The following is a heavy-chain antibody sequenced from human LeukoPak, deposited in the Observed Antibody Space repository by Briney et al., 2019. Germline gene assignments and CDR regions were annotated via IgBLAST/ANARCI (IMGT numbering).Heavy chain of an antibody. CDR1: GGSFSGYY. D-gene: IGHD6-19*01. J-gene: IGHJ4*02. Sequence: PSETLSLTCAVYGGSFSGYYWSWIRQPPGKGLEWIGEINHSGSTNYNPSLKSRVTISVDTSKNQFSPKLSSVTAADTAVYYCAREGMGIAVGSHFDYWGQGTLVTVSS. CDR2: INHSGST. V-gene: IGHV4-34*01. CDR3: AREGMGIAVGSHFDY.